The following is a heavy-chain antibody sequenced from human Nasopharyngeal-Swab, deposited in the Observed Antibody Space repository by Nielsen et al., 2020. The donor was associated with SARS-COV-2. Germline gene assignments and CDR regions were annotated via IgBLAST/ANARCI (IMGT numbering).Heavy chain of an antibody. J-gene: IGHJ6*04. Sequence: WIRQPPGKGLEWVANIKQDGSEKYYVDSVKGRFTISRDNAKNSLYLQMNSLRAEDTAVYYCARSDFWSGYYKVPMDVWGKGTTVTVSP. D-gene: IGHD3-3*01. V-gene: IGHV3-7*03. CDR3: ARSDFWSGYYKVPMDV. CDR2: IKQDGSEK.